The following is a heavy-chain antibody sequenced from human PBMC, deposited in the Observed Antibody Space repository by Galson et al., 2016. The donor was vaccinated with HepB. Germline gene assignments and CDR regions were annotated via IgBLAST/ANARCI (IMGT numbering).Heavy chain of an antibody. CDR3: ARVGFCTDTACYEDF. V-gene: IGHV4-59*02. CDR1: GGSVSTDQ. CDR2: MQHSGSS. J-gene: IGHJ4*02. D-gene: IGHD2-2*01. Sequence: LSLTCSVSGGSVSTDQWSWVRQPSGKRLEWIGYMQHSGSSNYNPSLRSRVTMSVNTSTNQFFLRLNSVTAADTALYFCARVGFCTDTACYEDFWGQGILVTVSS.